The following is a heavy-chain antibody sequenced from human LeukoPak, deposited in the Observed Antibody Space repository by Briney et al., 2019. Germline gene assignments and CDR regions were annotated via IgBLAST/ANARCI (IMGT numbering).Heavy chain of an antibody. CDR1: GGSISTSGYY. CDR2: IYYSGNT. Sequence: SETLSLTCTVSGGSISTSGYYWGWIRQPPWKGLEWIGSIYYSGNTYYNPSLRSRVTIYVDTSKNQFSLKLTSVTAADTAVYFCARLASSGWSDYWGQGTLVTVSS. CDR3: ARLASSGWSDY. D-gene: IGHD6-19*01. V-gene: IGHV4-39*01. J-gene: IGHJ4*02.